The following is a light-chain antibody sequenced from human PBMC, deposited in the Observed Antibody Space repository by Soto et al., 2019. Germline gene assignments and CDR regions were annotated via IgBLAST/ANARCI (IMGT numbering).Light chain of an antibody. CDR1: QSVGGY. Sequence: EIVLTPYPATLSLSPGERAPLSCRASQSVGGYLAWYQQKPGQAPRLLIYDASNRVTGIPARFSGSGSGTDVTLTISSLEPEDFAVYYCQQRSNWPLLTFGGGTKVEIK. V-gene: IGKV3-11*01. CDR2: DAS. J-gene: IGKJ4*01. CDR3: QQRSNWPLLT.